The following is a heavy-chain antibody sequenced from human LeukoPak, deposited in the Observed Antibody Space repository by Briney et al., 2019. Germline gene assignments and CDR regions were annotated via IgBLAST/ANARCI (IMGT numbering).Heavy chain of an antibody. J-gene: IGHJ4*02. V-gene: IGHV4-61*02. CDR2: IYTSGST. CDR1: GGSISSGSYY. Sequence: SQTLSLTCTVSGGSISSGSYYWSWIRQPAGKGLEWIGRIYTSGSTNCNPSLKSRVTISVDTSKNQFSLKLSSVTAADTAVYYCARVVGSWYYFDYWGQGTLVTVSS. D-gene: IGHD6-13*01. CDR3: ARVVGSWYYFDY.